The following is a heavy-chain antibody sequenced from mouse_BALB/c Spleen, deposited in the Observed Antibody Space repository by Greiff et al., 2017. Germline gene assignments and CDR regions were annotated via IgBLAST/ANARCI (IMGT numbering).Heavy chain of an antibody. V-gene: IGHV2-9*02. CDR3: ARWHYRYDDYAMDY. J-gene: IGHJ4*01. Sequence: QVQLKESGPGLVAPSQSLSITCTVSGFSLTSYGVHWVRQPPGKGLEWLGVIWAGGSTNYNSALMSRLSISKDNSKSQVFLKMNSLQTDDTAMYYCARWHYRYDDYAMDYWGQGTSVTVSS. D-gene: IGHD2-14*01. CDR1: GFSLTSYG. CDR2: IWAGGST.